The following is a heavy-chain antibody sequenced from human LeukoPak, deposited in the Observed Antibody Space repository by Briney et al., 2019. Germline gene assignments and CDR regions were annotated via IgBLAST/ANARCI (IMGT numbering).Heavy chain of an antibody. CDR1: GGSISSGGYY. CDR2: IYYSGST. D-gene: IGHD3-22*01. CDR3: AREQNYYDSSGYRNAFDI. V-gene: IGHV4-31*03. J-gene: IGHJ3*02. Sequence: PSETLSLTCTVSGGSISSGGYYWSWIRQHPGKGLEWIGYIYYSGSTYYNPSLKSRVTISVDTSKNQFSLKLSSVTAADTAVHYCAREQNYYDSSGYRNAFDIWGQGTMVTVSS.